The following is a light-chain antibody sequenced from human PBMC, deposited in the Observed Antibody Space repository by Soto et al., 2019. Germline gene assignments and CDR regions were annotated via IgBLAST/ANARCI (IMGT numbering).Light chain of an antibody. J-gene: IGKJ5*01. CDR3: EHYASPSIP. Sequence: EGGRTQSQDTLSLSPGERATLSCRASQSVSSSYLAWYQQKPGQAPRLLIYGASSRATGIPDRFSGSGSGTHFTLTFSCLEPEDFIRYWSEHYASPSIPFSEGTRLAI. CDR1: QSVSSSY. V-gene: IGKV3-20*01. CDR2: GAS.